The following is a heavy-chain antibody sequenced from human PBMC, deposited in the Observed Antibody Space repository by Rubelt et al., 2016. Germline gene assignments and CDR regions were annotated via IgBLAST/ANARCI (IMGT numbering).Heavy chain of an antibody. V-gene: IGHV4-4*07. Sequence: QVQLQESGPGLVKPSETLSLTCTVSGGSISSYYWSWIRQPAGKGLEWIGSIYYSGSTYYNPALKRWVTLSVNTAKDQFSLKLRSVTGAGTAGYYCARDPGARGYWGQGTLVTVSS. J-gene: IGHJ4*02. D-gene: IGHD3-10*01. CDR1: GGSISSYY. CDR3: ARDPGARGY. CDR2: IYYSGST.